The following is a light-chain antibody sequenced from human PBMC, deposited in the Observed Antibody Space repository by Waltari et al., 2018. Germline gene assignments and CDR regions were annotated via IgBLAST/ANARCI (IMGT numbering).Light chain of an antibody. Sequence: DIQMTQSPSSLSASVGDRVTITCQSSKAIRSRVKWYQPKPGRAPKLLIYEASNLETGVPSRFSGSGSGTDFTVTINSLQPEDIATYYCQQYENLPFTFGPGTKVDIK. V-gene: IGKV1-33*01. CDR3: QQYENLPFT. CDR2: EAS. J-gene: IGKJ3*01. CDR1: KAIRSR.